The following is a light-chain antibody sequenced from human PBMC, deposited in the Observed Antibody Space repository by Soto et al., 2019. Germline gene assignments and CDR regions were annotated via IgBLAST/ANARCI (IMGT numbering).Light chain of an antibody. CDR2: EVT. Sequence: QSALTQPASVSGSPGQSITISCTGTSSDVGSYNRVSWYQHHPGKAPKLMIFEVTNRPSGISDRFSGFKSGSTASLTISELQPDDEADYYCISFTPSTTTHWVFGGGTKVTVL. J-gene: IGLJ3*02. CDR3: ISFTPSTTTHWV. CDR1: SSDVGSYNR. V-gene: IGLV2-14*02.